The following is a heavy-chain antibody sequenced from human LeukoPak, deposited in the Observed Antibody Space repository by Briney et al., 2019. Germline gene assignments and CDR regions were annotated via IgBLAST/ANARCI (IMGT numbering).Heavy chain of an antibody. J-gene: IGHJ4*02. D-gene: IGHD2-8*02. Sequence: PSETLSLTCTVSGGSISSSSYYWGWIRQPPGKGLEWIGSIYYSGSTYYNPSLKSRVTISVDKSKNQFSLKLSSVTAADTAVYYCARRGSSLVDYWGQGTLVTVSS. CDR1: GGSISSSSYY. V-gene: IGHV4-39*07. CDR2: IYYSGST. CDR3: ARRGSSLVDY.